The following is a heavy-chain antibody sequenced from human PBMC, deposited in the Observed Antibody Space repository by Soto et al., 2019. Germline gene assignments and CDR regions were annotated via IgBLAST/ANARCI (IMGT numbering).Heavy chain of an antibody. CDR3: ARDRSRFRGGSGDY. J-gene: IGHJ4*02. Sequence: EVQLVESGGGLVKPGGSLRLSCAASGFTFSSYSMNWVRQAPGKGLEWVSSISSSSSYIYYADSVKGRFTISRDNAKNALYLQMNGLRAEDTAVYYCARDRSRFRGGSGDYWGQGTLVTVSS. CDR1: GFTFSSYS. CDR2: ISSSSSYI. D-gene: IGHD3-10*01. V-gene: IGHV3-21*01.